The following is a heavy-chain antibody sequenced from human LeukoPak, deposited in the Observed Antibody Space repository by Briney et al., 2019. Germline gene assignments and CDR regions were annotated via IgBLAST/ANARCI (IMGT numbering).Heavy chain of an antibody. V-gene: IGHV1-18*01. J-gene: IGHJ5*02. Sequence: GASVKVSCKASGYTFYYYGISWVRQAPGQGLEWMGWVSAYNGNTNYAQKLQGRVTMTTDTSTSTAYMELRSLRSDDTAVYYCVREENWFDPWAREPWSPSLQ. CDR1: GYTFYYYG. CDR2: VSAYNGNT. CDR3: VREENWFDP.